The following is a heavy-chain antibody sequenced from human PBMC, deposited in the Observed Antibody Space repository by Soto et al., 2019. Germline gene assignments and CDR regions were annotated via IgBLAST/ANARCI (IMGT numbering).Heavy chain of an antibody. V-gene: IGHV3-74*01. CDR1: GFTFSSYW. CDR3: ARVGYDILTGYPDYYYGMDV. Sequence: GGSLRLSWAASGFTFSSYWMHWVRQAPGKGLVWVSRINSDGSSTSYADSVKGRFTISRDNAKNTLYLQMNSLRAEDTAVYYCARVGYDILTGYPDYYYGMDVWGQGTTVTVSS. J-gene: IGHJ6*02. D-gene: IGHD3-9*01. CDR2: INSDGSST.